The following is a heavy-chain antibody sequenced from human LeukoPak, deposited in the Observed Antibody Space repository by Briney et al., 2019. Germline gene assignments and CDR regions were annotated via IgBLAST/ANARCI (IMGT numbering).Heavy chain of an antibody. CDR2: INPSGDST. D-gene: IGHD2-2*01. V-gene: IGHV1-46*01. CDR3: ARGTTDQLPQVDY. J-gene: IGHJ4*02. CDR1: GDTFTSYY. Sequence: ASAKVSRKASGDTFTSYYMQWVRQAPGQGLEWMGIINPSGDSTSYAQKFQGRVTMTRDTSTSTVYMELRSLRSEDTAVYYCARGTTDQLPQVDYWGQGTPVTVSS.